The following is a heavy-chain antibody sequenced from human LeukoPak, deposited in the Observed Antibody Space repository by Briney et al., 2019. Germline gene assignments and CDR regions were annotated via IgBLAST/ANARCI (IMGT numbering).Heavy chain of an antibody. CDR1: GFTFRSYW. D-gene: IGHD3-16*01. J-gene: IGHJ4*02. Sequence: PGGSLRLSCEASGFTFRSYWMHWVRQAPGRGLVGVSSMKSDGSSRSYADSVKGRFTISRYNTKNTLYLQMSSLIAAGTAVYYRTRGGSYGDFWGQGTLVTVSS. CDR2: MKSDGSSR. CDR3: TRGGSYGDF. V-gene: IGHV3-74*01.